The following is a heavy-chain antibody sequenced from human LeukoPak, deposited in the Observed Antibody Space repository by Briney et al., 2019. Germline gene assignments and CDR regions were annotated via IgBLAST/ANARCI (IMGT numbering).Heavy chain of an antibody. J-gene: IGHJ4*02. CDR2: ISSSSYI. CDR1: GFTFSSYS. CDR3: ARGDAFSGDH. D-gene: IGHD3-16*01. V-gene: IGHV3-21*06. Sequence: GGSLRPSCAASGFTFSSYSMNWVRQAPGKGLEWVSSISSSSYIYYADSVKGRFTISRDNAKNLLFLQMNGLRVEDTAVYYCARGDAFSGDHWGQGTLVTVSS.